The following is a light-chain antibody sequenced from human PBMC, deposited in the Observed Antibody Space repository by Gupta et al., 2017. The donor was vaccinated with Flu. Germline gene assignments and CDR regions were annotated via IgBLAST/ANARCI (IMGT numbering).Light chain of an antibody. CDR3: NSQDRGSNHGVV. J-gene: IGLJ2*01. Sequence: QTVRTTCQGDGVRRCYERCYQQQPDKAPILLLYVKNNRHSGSPARVSCSSSGTTATLTITMAQAEEEADYYCNSQDRGSNHGVVFGGGTKLTVL. V-gene: IGLV3-19*01. CDR1: GVRRCY. CDR2: VKN.